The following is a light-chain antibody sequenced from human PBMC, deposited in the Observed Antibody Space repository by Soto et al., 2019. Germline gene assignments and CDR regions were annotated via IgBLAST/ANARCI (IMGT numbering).Light chain of an antibody. CDR3: MQATHWPPT. Sequence: DVVMTQSPLSLPVTLGQPASISCKSSQSLVFSDGNAYLNWFQQRPGQSPRRLIDRASNRDSGVPDRFSGSWSGTDFTLQINGVEAEDVGVYYCMQATHWPPTFGRGTRVEIK. J-gene: IGKJ1*01. CDR1: QSLVFSDGNAY. CDR2: RAS. V-gene: IGKV2-30*01.